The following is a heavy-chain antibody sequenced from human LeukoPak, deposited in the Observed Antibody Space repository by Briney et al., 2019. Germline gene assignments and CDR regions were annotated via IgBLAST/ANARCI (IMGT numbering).Heavy chain of an antibody. Sequence: SETLSLTCAVYGGSLSGYYWSWIRQPPGKGLEWIGEINNSGSTNYNPSLKSRVTISVDTSKNQFSLKLSSVTAADTAVYYCARGPSRDGYNLPDYWGQGTLVTVSS. CDR1: GGSLSGYY. CDR3: ARGPSRDGYNLPDY. D-gene: IGHD5-24*01. J-gene: IGHJ4*02. V-gene: IGHV4-34*01. CDR2: INNSGST.